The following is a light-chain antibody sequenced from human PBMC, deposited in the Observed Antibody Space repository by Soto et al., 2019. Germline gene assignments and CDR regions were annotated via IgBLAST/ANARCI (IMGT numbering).Light chain of an antibody. CDR2: KAS. Sequence: DIQMTQSPSTLSASVGDRVTITCRASQTIDSWLAWYQQRPGKPPNLLIYKASTLASGVPSRFSGSGSGTEFTLTINSLQPDDFATYYCQQYHSYSGTFGQGTKGDIK. J-gene: IGKJ1*01. CDR1: QTIDSW. V-gene: IGKV1-5*03. CDR3: QQYHSYSGT.